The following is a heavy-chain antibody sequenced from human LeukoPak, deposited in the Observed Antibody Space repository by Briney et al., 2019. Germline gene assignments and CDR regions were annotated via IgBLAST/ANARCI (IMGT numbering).Heavy chain of an antibody. CDR1: GYTFTSYD. CDR2: MNPNSGNT. D-gene: IGHD2-2*01. Sequence: ASVKVSCKASGYTFTSYDINWVRQATGQGLEWMGWMNPNSGNTGYAQKFQGRVTMTRNTSISTAYMELSSLRSDDTAVYYCAREVDCSTTSCYALGYYGMEVWGQGTTVTASS. J-gene: IGHJ6*02. CDR3: AREVDCSTTSCYALGYYGMEV. V-gene: IGHV1-8*01.